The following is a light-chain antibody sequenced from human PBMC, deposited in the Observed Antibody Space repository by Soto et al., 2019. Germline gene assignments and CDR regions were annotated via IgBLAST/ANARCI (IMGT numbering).Light chain of an antibody. J-gene: IGKJ1*01. V-gene: IGKV1-39*01. CDR2: AAS. CDR1: QSISSY. CDR3: QQYGRA. Sequence: DIQMTQSPSSLSASVGDRVTITCRASQSISSYLNWYQQKPGKAPKLLIYAASSLQSGVPSRFSASGSGTDFTLTISRLEPEDFAVYYCQQYGRAFGQGTKVDI.